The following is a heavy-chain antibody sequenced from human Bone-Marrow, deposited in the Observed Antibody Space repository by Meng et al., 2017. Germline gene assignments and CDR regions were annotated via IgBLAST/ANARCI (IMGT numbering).Heavy chain of an antibody. V-gene: IGHV4-31*03. CDR2: IYYSGST. J-gene: IGHJ6*02. Sequence: SETLSLTCTVSGYSISSGYYWSWIRQHPGKGLEWIGYIYYSGSTYYNPSLKSRVTISVDTSKNQFSLKLSSVTAADTAVYYCARVRINWGKDYYYGMDVWGQGTTVTVSS. CDR1: GYSISSGYY. D-gene: IGHD3-16*01. CDR3: ARVRINWGKDYYYGMDV.